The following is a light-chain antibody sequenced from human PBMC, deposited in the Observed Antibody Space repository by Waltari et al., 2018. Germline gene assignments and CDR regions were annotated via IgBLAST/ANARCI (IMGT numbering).Light chain of an antibody. CDR2: EGS. Sequence: QSALTQPASVSGSPGQSITISCTGTSSDVGSYNLVSWYQPHPGKAPKLLIYEGSKRPSGVSNRFSGSKSGNTAYLTISGLQAEDEADYYCCSYAGSSFWVFGGGTKLTVL. CDR1: SSDVGSYNL. CDR3: CSYAGSSFWV. J-gene: IGLJ3*02. V-gene: IGLV2-23*01.